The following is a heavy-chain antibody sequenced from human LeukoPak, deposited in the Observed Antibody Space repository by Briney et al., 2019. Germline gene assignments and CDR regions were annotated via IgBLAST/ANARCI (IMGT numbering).Heavy chain of an antibody. D-gene: IGHD1-1*01. V-gene: IGHV1-69*13. CDR3: ATGLETGTSCYYYMDV. J-gene: IGHJ6*03. Sequence: ASVKVSCKASGGTFSVYAISWVRQAPGQGLEWMGGVIPIFGTANYAPKFQGRVTITADESTSTAYMELSSLRFEDTAVYYCATGLETGTSCYYYMDVWGKGTTVTVSS. CDR2: VIPIFGTA. CDR1: GGTFSVYA.